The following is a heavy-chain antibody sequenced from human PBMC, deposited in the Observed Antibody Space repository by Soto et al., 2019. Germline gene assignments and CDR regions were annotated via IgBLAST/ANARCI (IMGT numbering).Heavy chain of an antibody. CDR1: GFTFSSYA. D-gene: IGHD3-16*02. CDR3: AKGGGRGITFGGVIVRGLFDY. Sequence: EVQLLESGGGLVQPGGSLRLSCAASGFTFSSYAMSWVRQAPGKGLEWVSAISGSGGSTYHADSVKGRFTISRDNSKNTLYLQMNSLRAEDTAVYYCAKGGGRGITFGGVIVRGLFDYWGQGTLVTVSS. CDR2: ISGSGGST. V-gene: IGHV3-23*01. J-gene: IGHJ4*02.